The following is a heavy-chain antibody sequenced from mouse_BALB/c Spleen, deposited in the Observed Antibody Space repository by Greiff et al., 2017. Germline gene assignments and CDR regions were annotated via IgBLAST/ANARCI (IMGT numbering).Heavy chain of an antibody. V-gene: IGHV1S126*01. CDR1: GYSFTSYW. CDR2: IDPSDSET. J-gene: IGHJ2*01. CDR3: ASPLLRRGDY. D-gene: IGHD2-12*01. Sequence: VKLQQSGPQLVRPGASVKISCKASGYSFTSYWMHWVKQRPGQGLEWIGMIDPSDSETRLNQKFKDKATLTVDKSSSTAYMQLSSPTSEDSAVYYCASPLLRRGDYWGQGTTLTVSS.